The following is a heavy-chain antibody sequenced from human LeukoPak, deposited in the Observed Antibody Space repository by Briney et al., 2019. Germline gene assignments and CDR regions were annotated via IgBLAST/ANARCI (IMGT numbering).Heavy chain of an antibody. Sequence: ASVKVSCKASGYTFTSYYLHWVRQAPGQGLEWMGWINPNTGRTNYAQNFQGRVTMTSDTSISTAYMELNSLRSDDTAVYYCARGTYYDSSGYSGVRLFDYWGQGTLLTVSS. D-gene: IGHD3-22*01. CDR3: ARGTYYDSSGYSGVRLFDY. V-gene: IGHV1-2*02. J-gene: IGHJ4*02. CDR2: INPNTGRT. CDR1: GYTFTSYY.